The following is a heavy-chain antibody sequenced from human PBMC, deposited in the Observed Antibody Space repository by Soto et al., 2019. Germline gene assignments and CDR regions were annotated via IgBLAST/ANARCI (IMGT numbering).Heavy chain of an antibody. CDR1: CFTFSSYP. J-gene: IGHJ1*01. D-gene: IGHD4-4*01. V-gene: IGHV3-23*01. CDR2: ISGTSDMT. CDR3: AKYRWGATTVTSIN. Sequence: PGGSLRLSCVVSCFTFSSYPMNWVRQAPGKGLEWVSAISGTSDMTYYANSVTGRFTISRDNSKNTLYLQVSSLRVEDTAIYYCAKYRWGATTVTSINWGRGTLVTVSS.